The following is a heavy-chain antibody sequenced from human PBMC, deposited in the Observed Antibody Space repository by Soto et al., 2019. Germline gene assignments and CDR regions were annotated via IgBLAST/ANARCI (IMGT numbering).Heavy chain of an antibody. CDR1: GGSISSGDYY. D-gene: IGHD3-10*01. V-gene: IGHV4-30-4*01. Sequence: SETLSLTCTVSGGSISSGDYYWSWIRQPPGKGLEWIGYIYYSGSTYYNPSLKSRVTISVDTSKNQFSLKLSSVTAADTAVYYCARDFRYGSGSYYNAYYYYYGMDVWGQGTTVTVSS. CDR3: ARDFRYGSGSYYNAYYYYYGMDV. J-gene: IGHJ6*02. CDR2: IYYSGST.